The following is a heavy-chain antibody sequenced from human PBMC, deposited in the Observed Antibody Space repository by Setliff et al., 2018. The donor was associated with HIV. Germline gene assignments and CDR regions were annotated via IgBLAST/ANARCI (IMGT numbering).Heavy chain of an antibody. CDR3: ARDQGFWSGFTYNYYMDV. CDR1: GYNFTSND. CDR2: ISASKGNT. D-gene: IGHD3-3*01. V-gene: IGHV1-18*01. J-gene: IGHJ6*03. Sequence: ASVKVSCKASGYNFTSNDISWVRQAPGQGLEWMGRISASKGNTKYTQDFQGRVTMTTDTSTSTVYMELRSLRSDDTAVYYCARDQGFWSGFTYNYYMDVWGKGTTVTVSS.